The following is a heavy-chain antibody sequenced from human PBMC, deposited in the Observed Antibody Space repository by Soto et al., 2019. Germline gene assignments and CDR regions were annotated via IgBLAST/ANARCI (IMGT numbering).Heavy chain of an antibody. Sequence: SETLSLTCAVYGGSFSGYYWSWIRQPPGKGLEWIGEINHSGSTNYNPSLKSRVTISVDTSKNQFSLKLSSVTAADTAVYYCARVGSNYDFWSGYYGMDVWGRGTTVTVS. D-gene: IGHD3-3*01. J-gene: IGHJ6*01. CDR1: GGSFSGYY. CDR3: ARVGSNYDFWSGYYGMDV. CDR2: INHSGST. V-gene: IGHV4-34*01.